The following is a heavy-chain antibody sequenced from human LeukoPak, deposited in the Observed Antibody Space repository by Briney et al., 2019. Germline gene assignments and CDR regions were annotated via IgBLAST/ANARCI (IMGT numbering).Heavy chain of an antibody. CDR1: GFTFSSYW. Sequence: PGGSLRLSCAASGFTFSSYWMHRVRQAPGKGLVWVSRINSDGSSTSYADSVKGRFTISRDNAKNTLYLQMNSLRAEDTAVYYCAKGGNWNWDYYLDYSSQGTLVTVSS. V-gene: IGHV3-74*01. D-gene: IGHD1-7*01. CDR3: AKGGNWNWDYYLDY. J-gene: IGHJ4*02. CDR2: INSDGSST.